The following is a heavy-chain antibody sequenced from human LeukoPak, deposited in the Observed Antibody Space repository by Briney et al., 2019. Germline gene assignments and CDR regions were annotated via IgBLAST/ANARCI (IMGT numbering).Heavy chain of an antibody. Sequence: PGGSLRLSCAASGFTFSSYSMHWVRQAPGKGLVWVSRINSDGIYTNYADSVKGRFTISRDNAKNTLYLQMNSLRAEDTALYYCARQNRDFDYWGLGTLVTVSS. CDR1: GFTFSSYS. D-gene: IGHD1-14*01. CDR2: INSDGIYT. J-gene: IGHJ4*02. V-gene: IGHV3-74*01. CDR3: ARQNRDFDY.